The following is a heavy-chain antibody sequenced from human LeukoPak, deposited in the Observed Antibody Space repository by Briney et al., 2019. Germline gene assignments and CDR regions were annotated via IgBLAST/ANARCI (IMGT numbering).Heavy chain of an antibody. CDR1: GYTFTSYG. V-gene: IGHV1-18*01. CDR3: ARAGPAYCGGDCYWYYFDY. CDR2: ISAYNGNT. D-gene: IGHD2-21*02. Sequence: ASVKVSCKASGYTFTSYGISWVRQAPGQGLEWMGWISAYNGNTNYAQKLQGRVTMTTDTSTSTAYMELRSLRSDDTAVYYCARAGPAYCGGDCYWYYFDYWDQGTLVTVSS. J-gene: IGHJ4*02.